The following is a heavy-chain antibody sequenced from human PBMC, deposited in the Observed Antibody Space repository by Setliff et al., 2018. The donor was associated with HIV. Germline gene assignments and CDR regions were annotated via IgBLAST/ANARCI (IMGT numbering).Heavy chain of an antibody. CDR3: ARTSELGWAPFDY. CDR2: IYHSGTT. J-gene: IGHJ4*02. Sequence: SETLSLTCTVSGASISSGYYYWGWIRQPPGKGLEWVGSIYHSGTTYYNPSLKSRVTISVDTSKNQFSLRLSSLTAADTAVYYCARTSELGWAPFDYWGQGTLVTVSS. V-gene: IGHV4-39*07. CDR1: GASISSGYYY. D-gene: IGHD7-27*01.